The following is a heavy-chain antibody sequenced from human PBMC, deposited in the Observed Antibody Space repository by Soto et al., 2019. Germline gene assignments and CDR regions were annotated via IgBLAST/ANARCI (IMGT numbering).Heavy chain of an antibody. V-gene: IGHV1-46*03. CDR2: INPSGGST. J-gene: IGHJ4*02. CDR3: ARDPHSRYSRSWPYFDY. Sequence: ASVKVSCKASGYTFTSYYMHWVRQAPGQGLEWMGIINPSGGSTSYAQKFQGRVTMTRDTSTSTVYMELSSLRSEDTAVYYCARDPHSRYSRSWPYFDYWGQGTLVTVSS. CDR1: GYTFTSYY. D-gene: IGHD6-13*01.